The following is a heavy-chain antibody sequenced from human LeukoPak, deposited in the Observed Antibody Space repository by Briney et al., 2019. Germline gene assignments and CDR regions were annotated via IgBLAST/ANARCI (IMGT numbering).Heavy chain of an antibody. CDR2: ISYDGSNK. CDR3: AREIPSGSYYGGAFDI. Sequence: PGRSLRLSCAASGFTFSSYAMHWVRQAPRQGLELVAVISYDGSNKYYADSVKGRFTISRDNSKNTLYLQMNSLRAEDTAVYYCAREIPSGSYYGGAFDIWGQGTMVTVSS. CDR1: GFTFSSYA. D-gene: IGHD1-26*01. V-gene: IGHV3-30-3*01. J-gene: IGHJ3*02.